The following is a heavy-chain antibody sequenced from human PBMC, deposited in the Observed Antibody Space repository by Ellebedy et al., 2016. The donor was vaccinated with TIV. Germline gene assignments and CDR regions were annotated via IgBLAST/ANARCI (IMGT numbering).Heavy chain of an antibody. CDR2: INPNNGGT. V-gene: IGHV1-2*02. CDR3: ARAESEMDVYY. CDR1: GYTFTGYY. Sequence: AASVKVSCKASGYTFTGYYMHWVRQAPGQGLEWMGWINPNNGGTKYVEKVQGRVTMTRDTSISTAYMELSRLRSDDTAVYYCARAESEMDVYYWGQGTLVTVSS. D-gene: IGHD5-24*01. J-gene: IGHJ4*02.